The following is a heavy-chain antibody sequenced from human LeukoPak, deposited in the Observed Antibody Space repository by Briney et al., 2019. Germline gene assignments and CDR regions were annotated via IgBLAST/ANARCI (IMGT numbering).Heavy chain of an antibody. CDR2: INPNDGGT. CDR3: ARGGRLYCSGGSCYFREYYFDY. CDR1: GYTFTGYY. Sequence: ASVKVSCKASGYTFTGYYMHWVRQAPGQGLEWIGWINPNDGGTNYAQKIQGRVTMTRDTSISTASMALSRLRSDDTAVYYCARGGRLYCSGGSCYFREYYFDYWGQGTLVTVSS. D-gene: IGHD2-15*01. J-gene: IGHJ4*02. V-gene: IGHV1-2*02.